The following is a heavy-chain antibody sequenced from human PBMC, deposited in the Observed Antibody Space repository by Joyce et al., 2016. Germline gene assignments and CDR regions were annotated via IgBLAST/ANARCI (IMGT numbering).Heavy chain of an antibody. CDR1: GFTFSNYD. Sequence: EVQLVESGGGLVQPGGSLRLSCAGSGFTFSNYDMNWVRQAPGQGLEWVSYISSSSNTIYYAGSVKGRFTISRDNAKNALYLQMNSLRSEDTAVYYCARDDPPYGMDVWGQGTTVTVSS. CDR2: ISSSSNTI. J-gene: IGHJ6*02. V-gene: IGHV3-48*01. CDR3: ARDDPPYGMDV.